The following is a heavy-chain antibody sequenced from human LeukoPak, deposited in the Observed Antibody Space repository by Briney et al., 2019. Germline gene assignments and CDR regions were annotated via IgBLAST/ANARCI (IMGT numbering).Heavy chain of an antibody. CDR3: AREGMRGYSYGYFDY. D-gene: IGHD5-18*01. Sequence: GGSLRLSCVASGFTFSSYWMSWVRQAPGKGLEWVANIKQDGSEKYYVDSVKGRFTISRDNAKNSLYLQMNSLRAEDTAVYYCAREGMRGYSYGYFDYWGQGTLVTVSS. CDR1: GFTFSSYW. J-gene: IGHJ4*02. CDR2: IKQDGSEK. V-gene: IGHV3-7*03.